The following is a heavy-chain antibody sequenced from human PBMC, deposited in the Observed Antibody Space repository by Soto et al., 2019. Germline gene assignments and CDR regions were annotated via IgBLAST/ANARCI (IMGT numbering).Heavy chain of an antibody. V-gene: IGHV3-23*01. CDR1: RFTFSSYA. CDR3: AKVSRDPRYYYYYGMDV. CDR2: ISGSGGST. Sequence: PGASLKISCAASRFTFSSYAMSWVRQATGKEPKWVSAISGSGGSTYYADSVKGRFTISRDNSKNTLYLQMNSLRAEDTAVYYCAKVSRDPRYYYYYGMDVWGQGTTVTVSS. J-gene: IGHJ6*02.